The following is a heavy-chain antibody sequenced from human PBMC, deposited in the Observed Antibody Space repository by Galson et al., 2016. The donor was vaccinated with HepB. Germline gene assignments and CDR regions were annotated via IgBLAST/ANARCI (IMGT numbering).Heavy chain of an antibody. D-gene: IGHD6-13*01. Sequence: SVKVSCKVSGGTFSSYTINWVRQAPGQGLEWMGRIIPIFVTAEYAQKFQGRVPITADESTCTAYMELSSLRSEDAAVYYCARDMGSSWYVGYFQYWGQGTLVTVSS. CDR1: GGTFSSYT. V-gene: IGHV1-69*13. CDR2: IIPIFVTA. J-gene: IGHJ1*01. CDR3: ARDMGSSWYVGYFQY.